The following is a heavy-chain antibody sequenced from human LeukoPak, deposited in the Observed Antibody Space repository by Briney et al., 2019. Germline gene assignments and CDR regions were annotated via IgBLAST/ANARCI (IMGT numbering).Heavy chain of an antibody. CDR1: GGSISSGSYY. D-gene: IGHD3-9*01. J-gene: IGHJ6*03. V-gene: IGHV4-61*02. Sequence: SETLSLTCTVSGGSISSGSYYWSWIRQPAGKGLEWIGRIYTSVSTNYNPSLKSRVTISVDTSKNQFSLKLSSVTAADPAVYYCARGDAREKAVDILTGYPPIYYYMDVWGKGTTVTISS. CDR3: ARGDAREKAVDILTGYPPIYYYMDV. CDR2: IYTSVST.